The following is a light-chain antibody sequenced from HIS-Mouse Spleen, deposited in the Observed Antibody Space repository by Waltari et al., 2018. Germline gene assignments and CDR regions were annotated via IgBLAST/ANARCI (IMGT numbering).Light chain of an antibody. V-gene: IGLV3-10*01. CDR2: EDS. CDR1: ALQKKY. CDR3: YSTDSSGNHRV. J-gene: IGLJ2*01. Sequence: SYELTPPPPVSVSPGQTARTTCSGDALQKKYAYWYQQKSGQAPVLVIYEDSKRPSGIPERFSGSSSGTMATLTISGAQVEDEADYYCYSTDSSGNHRVFGGGTKLTVL.